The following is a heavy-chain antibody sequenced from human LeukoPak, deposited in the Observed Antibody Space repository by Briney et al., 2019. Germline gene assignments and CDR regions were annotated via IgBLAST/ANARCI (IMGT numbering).Heavy chain of an antibody. CDR2: VYYSGST. V-gene: IGHV4-61*01. D-gene: IGHD3-10*01. Sequence: SETLSLTCTVSGGSVSSGSYYWSWIRQPPGKGLQWNGYVYYSGSTNYNPSLKSRVTISVDTSKSQFSLKLTSVTAADTAVYYCARGGGSGRGNWFDPWGQGSLVIVSS. CDR1: GGSVSSGSYY. J-gene: IGHJ5*02. CDR3: ARGGGSGRGNWFDP.